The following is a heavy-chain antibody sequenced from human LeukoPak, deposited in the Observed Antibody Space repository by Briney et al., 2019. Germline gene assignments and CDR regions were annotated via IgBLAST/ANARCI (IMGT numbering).Heavy chain of an antibody. CDR1: GFTFSSYA. J-gene: IGHJ4*02. CDR2: IGGSGGST. CDR3: AKSPYDSSGYYHY. D-gene: IGHD3-22*01. Sequence: GGSLRLSCAASGFTFSSYAMSWVRQAPGKGLEWVSAIGGSGGSTYYADSVKGRFTISRDNSKNTLYLQMNSLRAEDTAVYYCAKSPYDSSGYYHYWGQGTLVTVSS. V-gene: IGHV3-23*01.